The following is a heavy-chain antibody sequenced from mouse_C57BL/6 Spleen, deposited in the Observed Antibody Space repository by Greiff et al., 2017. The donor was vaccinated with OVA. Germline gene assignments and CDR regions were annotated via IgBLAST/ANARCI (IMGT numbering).Heavy chain of an antibody. CDR3: ARYDYDVSYFDY. CDR2: ISYDGSN. CDR1: GYSITSGYY. J-gene: IGHJ2*01. V-gene: IGHV3-6*01. D-gene: IGHD2-4*01. Sequence: EVKLVESGPGLVKPSQSLSLTCSVTGYSITSGYYWNWIRQFPGNKLEWMGYISYDGSNNYNPSLKNRISITRDTSKNQFFLKLNSVTTEDTATYYCARYDYDVSYFDYWGQGTTLTVSS.